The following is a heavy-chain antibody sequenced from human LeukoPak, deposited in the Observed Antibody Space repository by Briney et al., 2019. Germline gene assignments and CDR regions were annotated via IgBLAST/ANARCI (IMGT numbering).Heavy chain of an antibody. V-gene: IGHV3-9*01. CDR3: AKDIQSSPRHAFDI. CDR2: ISWNSGSI. CDR1: GFTFDDYA. D-gene: IGHD6-19*01. J-gene: IGHJ3*02. Sequence: GGSLRLSCAASGFTFDDYAMHWVRQAPGKGLEGVSGISWNSGSIGYADSVKGRFTISRDNAKNSLYLQMHSLRGEDNALYYCAKDIQSSPRHAFDIWGQGTMVTVSS.